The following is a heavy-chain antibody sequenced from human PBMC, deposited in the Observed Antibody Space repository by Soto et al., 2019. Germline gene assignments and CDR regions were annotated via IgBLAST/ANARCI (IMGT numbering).Heavy chain of an antibody. CDR1: GFTFDDYA. CDR2: ISWNSGSI. CDR3: AKDMSSGSSAPYYYYGMDV. J-gene: IGHJ6*02. Sequence: DVQLVESGGGLVQPGRSLRLSCAASGFTFDDYAMHWVRQAPGKGLEWVSGISWNSGSIGYADSVKGRFTISRDNAKNSLYLQMNSLRAEDTALYYCAKDMSSGSSAPYYYYGMDVWGQGTTVTVSS. D-gene: IGHD6-6*01. V-gene: IGHV3-9*01.